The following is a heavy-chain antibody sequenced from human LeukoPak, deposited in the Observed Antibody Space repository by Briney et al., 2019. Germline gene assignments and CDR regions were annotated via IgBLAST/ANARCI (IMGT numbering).Heavy chain of an antibody. V-gene: IGHV4-59*08. J-gene: IGHJ2*01. CDR3: ARPAPKNRWYFDL. CDR1: GGSISDYY. CDR2: IYNSGST. D-gene: IGHD1-14*01. Sequence: SETLSLTCTVSGGSISDYYWSWIRQPPGKGLECIGYIYNSGSTTYNPSLSGSTTYNPSLTSRVTISVDRSKNQFSLKLSSVTAADTAVYYCARPAPKNRWYFDLWGRGTLVTVSS.